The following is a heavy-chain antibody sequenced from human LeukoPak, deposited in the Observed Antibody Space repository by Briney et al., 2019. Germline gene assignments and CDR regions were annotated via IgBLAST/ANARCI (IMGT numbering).Heavy chain of an antibody. CDR1: GFTFSSYA. CDR2: ISDNGGST. J-gene: IGHJ4*02. Sequence: GGSLRLSCAASGFTFSSYAMSWVRQAPGKGLEWVSVISDNGGSTYYADSVKGRFTISRDNSKNTLYLQMNSLRAEDTAVYYCAEPEGGYYDIRPDWGQGTLVTASS. V-gene: IGHV3-23*01. CDR3: AEPEGGYYDIRPD. D-gene: IGHD3-22*01.